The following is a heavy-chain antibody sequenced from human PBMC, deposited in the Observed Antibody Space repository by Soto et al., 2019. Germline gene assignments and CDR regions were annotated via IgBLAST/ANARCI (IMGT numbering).Heavy chain of an antibody. CDR1: GFTFNAYP. V-gene: IGHV3-30-3*01. D-gene: IGHD3-16*01. CDR2: ISKDGGTK. CDR3: VRDRSLLHMGDFGY. Sequence: PGGSLRLSCAASGFTFNAYPMHWVRQAPGKGLEWVALISKDGGTKNYGGSVKGRFTISRDNSKNTLFLQMNSLRAEDTAVYYCVRDRSLLHMGDFGYWGQGTLVTVPQ. J-gene: IGHJ4*02.